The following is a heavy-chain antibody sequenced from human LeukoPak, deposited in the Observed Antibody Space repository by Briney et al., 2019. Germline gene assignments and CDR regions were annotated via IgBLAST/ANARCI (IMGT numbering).Heavy chain of an antibody. J-gene: IGHJ6*02. D-gene: IGHD3-10*01. CDR2: ISSSSSTI. V-gene: IGHV3-48*01. Sequence: QPGGSLRLSCAASGFTFSSYSMNWVRQAPGKGLEWVSYISSSSSTIYYADSVKGRFTISRDNSKNTLYLQMNSLRAEDTAVYYCARDRFGGAAPQYPRYGMDVWGQGTTVTVSS. CDR1: GFTFSSYS. CDR3: ARDRFGGAAPQYPRYGMDV.